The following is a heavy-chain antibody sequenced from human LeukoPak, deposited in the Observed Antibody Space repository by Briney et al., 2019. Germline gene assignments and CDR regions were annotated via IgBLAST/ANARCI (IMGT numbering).Heavy chain of an antibody. V-gene: IGHV5-51*01. J-gene: IGHJ4*02. CDR2: IYPGDSET. Sequence: GESLKISCKGSGYTFNNYWIAWVRQMAGKGLEWMGIIYPGDSETRYSPSFQGQVTISADKSISTAYLQWSSLKASDTAMYYCARPAFQDYYGSGSFDYWGQGTLVTVSS. D-gene: IGHD3-10*01. CDR1: GYTFNNYW. CDR3: ARPAFQDYYGSGSFDY.